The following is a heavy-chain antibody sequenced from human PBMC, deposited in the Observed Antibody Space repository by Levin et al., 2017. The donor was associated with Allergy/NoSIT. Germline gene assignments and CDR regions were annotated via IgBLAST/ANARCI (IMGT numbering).Heavy chain of an antibody. CDR2: IKQDGSEK. Sequence: GESLKISCAASGFTFSSYWMSWVRQAPGKGLEWVANIKQDGSEKYYVDSVKGRFTISRDNAKNSLYLQMNSLRAEDTAVYYCAASGGRGGWILYWWGPGDAFDSWGQGTMVTVSS. V-gene: IGHV3-7*01. CDR3: AASGGRGGWILYWWGPGDAFDS. D-gene: IGHD2-8*02. J-gene: IGHJ3*02. CDR1: GFTFSSYW.